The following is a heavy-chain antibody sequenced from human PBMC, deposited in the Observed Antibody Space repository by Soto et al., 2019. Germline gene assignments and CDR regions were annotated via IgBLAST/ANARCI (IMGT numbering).Heavy chain of an antibody. V-gene: IGHV4-4*02. Sequence: SETLSLTCAVSGGSISSSNCWSFVRQPPGKGLEWIGEIYHSGSTNYNPSLKSRVTISVDKSKNQFSLKLSSVTAADTAVYYCARGAIVVVPAAFRYYYGMDVWGQGTTVTVS. D-gene: IGHD2-2*01. CDR2: IYHSGST. J-gene: IGHJ6*02. CDR3: ARGAIVVVPAAFRYYYGMDV. CDR1: GGSISSSNC.